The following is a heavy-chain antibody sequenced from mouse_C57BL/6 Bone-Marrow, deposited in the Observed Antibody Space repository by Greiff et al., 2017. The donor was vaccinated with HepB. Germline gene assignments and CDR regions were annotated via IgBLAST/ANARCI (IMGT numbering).Heavy chain of an antibody. CDR3: AREGFVYGSSYFDY. CDR1: GYTFTSYW. CDR2: IYPGSGST. D-gene: IGHD1-1*01. J-gene: IGHJ2*01. V-gene: IGHV1-55*01. Sequence: QVQLQQSGAELVKPGASVKMSCKASGYTFTSYWITWVKQRPGQGLEWIGDIYPGSGSTNYNEKFKRKATLTVDTSSSTAYMQISSLTSEDSAVYYCAREGFVYGSSYFDYWGQGTTLTVSS.